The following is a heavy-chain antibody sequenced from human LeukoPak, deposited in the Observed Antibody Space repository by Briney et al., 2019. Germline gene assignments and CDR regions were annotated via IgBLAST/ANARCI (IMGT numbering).Heavy chain of an antibody. CDR3: ASNYYYYYMDV. V-gene: IGHV3-21*01. CDR1: GFIFSTYS. CDR2: ITSSSNYI. Sequence: GGSLRLSCAASGFIFSTYSMNWVRRAPGKGLEWVSSITSSSNYIYYADSVKGRFTISRDNAKNSLYLQMNSLRAEDTAIYYCASNYYYYYMDVWGKGTTVTVSS. J-gene: IGHJ6*03.